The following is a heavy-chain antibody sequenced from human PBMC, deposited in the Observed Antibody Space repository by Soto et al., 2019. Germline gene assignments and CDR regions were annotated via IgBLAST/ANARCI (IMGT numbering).Heavy chain of an antibody. D-gene: IGHD3-22*01. J-gene: IGHJ4*02. V-gene: IGHV3-23*01. Sequence: PGGSLRLSCEASGFSFSSSAMNWVRQAPGKGLEWISVISGSGGATYFADSVKGRFTISRDNSKNTLYLQMNSLRAEDTAVYYCAKVFYYYDSSGYYYFDYWGQGTLVTVSS. CDR1: GFSFSSSA. CDR3: AKVFYYYDSSGYYYFDY. CDR2: ISGSGGAT.